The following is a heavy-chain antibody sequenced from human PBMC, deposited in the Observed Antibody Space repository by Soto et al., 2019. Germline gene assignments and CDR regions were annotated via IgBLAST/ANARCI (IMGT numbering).Heavy chain of an antibody. J-gene: IGHJ4*02. CDR3: AKSRILTGYYDY. V-gene: IGHV3-23*01. CDR1: GFTFSSYA. CDR2: ISGSGGST. Sequence: GGSLRLSCAASGFTFSSYAMSWVRQAPGKGLEWVSAISGSGGSTYYADSVKGRLTISRDNSKNTLYLQMNSLRAEDTAVYYCAKSRILTGYYDYWGQGTLVTVSS. D-gene: IGHD3-9*01.